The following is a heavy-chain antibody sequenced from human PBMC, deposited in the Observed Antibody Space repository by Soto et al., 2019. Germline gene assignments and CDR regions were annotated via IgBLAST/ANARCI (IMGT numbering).Heavy chain of an antibody. Sequence: PGGSLRLSCAASGFTFSSYAMHWVRQAPGKGLEWVAVISYDGSNKYYADSVKGRFTISRDNSKNTLYLQMNSLRAEDTAVYYCAREGIYSSSGYFDYWGQGTLVTVSS. V-gene: IGHV3-30-3*01. CDR3: AREGIYSSSGYFDY. J-gene: IGHJ4*02. CDR2: ISYDGSNK. CDR1: GFTFSSYA. D-gene: IGHD6-6*01.